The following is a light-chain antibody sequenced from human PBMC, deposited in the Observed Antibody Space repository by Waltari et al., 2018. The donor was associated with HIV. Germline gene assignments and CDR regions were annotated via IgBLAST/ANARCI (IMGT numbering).Light chain of an antibody. Sequence: QSALTQPASVSGSPGQSLTISCTGPNSDVGGYNYVLWYQQHPGKAPKLMIYDVSNRPSGVSNRFSGSKSGNTASLTISGLQAEDEADYYCSSYTSSNTLPYVFGTGTKVTVL. CDR1: NSDVGGYNY. V-gene: IGLV2-14*03. CDR3: SSYTSSNTLPYV. J-gene: IGLJ1*01. CDR2: DVS.